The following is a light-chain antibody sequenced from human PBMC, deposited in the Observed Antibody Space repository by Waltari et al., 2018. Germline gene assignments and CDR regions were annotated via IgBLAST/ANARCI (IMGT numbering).Light chain of an antibody. CDR3: QQYYSAPYT. CDR2: WAS. V-gene: IGKV4-1*01. J-gene: IGKJ2*01. CDR1: QSVLYSSNNNNY. Sequence: DIVMTQSPDSLAVSLGERATLNCKSSQSVLYSSNNNNYLTWYQQKPGQPPKLLIYWASTRESGVPDRFSGSASGTDFTLTISSLQAEDVAVYYCQQYYSAPYTFGQGTKLEIK.